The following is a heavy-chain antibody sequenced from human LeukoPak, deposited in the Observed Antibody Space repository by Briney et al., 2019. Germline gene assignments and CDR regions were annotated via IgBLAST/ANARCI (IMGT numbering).Heavy chain of an antibody. CDR3: ARDHRGPFPYGMDV. J-gene: IGHJ6*02. V-gene: IGHV3-53*01. D-gene: IGHD2-21*01. CDR2: IYSGGST. Sequence: GGSLRLSCAASGLTVSSNYMSWVRQAPGKGLEWVSVIYSGGSTYYADSVKGRFTISRDNSKNTLYLQMNSLRAEDTAVYYCARDHRGPFPYGMDVWGQGTTVTVSS. CDR1: GLTVSSNY.